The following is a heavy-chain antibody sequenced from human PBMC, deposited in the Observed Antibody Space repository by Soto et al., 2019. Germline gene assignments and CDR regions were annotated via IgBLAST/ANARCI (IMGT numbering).Heavy chain of an antibody. D-gene: IGHD3-22*01. CDR2: INWNDDK. Sequence: QITLKESGPTLVKVTQTVTLTCTFSGFSLSSTGVGVGWILQPPVKALEGLALINWNDDKRYNPSMKNRLTITKATSKNQVVLTMTNMDPVYTAAYYCSRSGHNSGVFYYDYWGHGTLVTVSS. CDR1: GFSLSSTGVG. V-gene: IGHV2-5*01. J-gene: IGHJ4*01. CDR3: SRSGHNSGVFYYDY.